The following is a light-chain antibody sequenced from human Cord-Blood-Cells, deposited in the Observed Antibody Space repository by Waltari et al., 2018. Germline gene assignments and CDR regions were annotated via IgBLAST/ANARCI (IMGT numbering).Light chain of an antibody. J-gene: IGKJ4*01. CDR1: QSLLHSNGYNY. Sequence: DIVMTQSPLSLPVTPGEPASISCRSSQSLLHSNGYNYLDWYLQKPGQSPQLLIYLGSNRASGVPDRFSGSGSGTDFTLKISRVEAEDVGVYYCMQALQNLLTFGGGTKAEIK. V-gene: IGKV2-28*01. CDR2: LGS. CDR3: MQALQNLLT.